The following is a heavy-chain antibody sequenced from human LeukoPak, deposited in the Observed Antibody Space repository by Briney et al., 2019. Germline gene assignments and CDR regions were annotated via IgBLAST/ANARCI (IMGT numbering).Heavy chain of an antibody. CDR2: IIPIFETP. Sequence: SVKVSCKASGGTFNSYAISWVRQAPGQGLEWMGGIIPIFETPTYAQKFHGRVTITADESTSTAYMELSSLRSEDTAVYYCANSPFRDSYDRSGYFSHRSYYFDYWGQGTLVTVSS. D-gene: IGHD3-22*01. J-gene: IGHJ4*02. CDR3: ANSPFRDSYDRSGYFSHRSYYFDY. CDR1: GGTFNSYA. V-gene: IGHV1-69*13.